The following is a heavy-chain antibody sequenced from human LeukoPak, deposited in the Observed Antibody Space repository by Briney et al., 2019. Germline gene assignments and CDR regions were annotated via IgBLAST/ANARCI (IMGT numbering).Heavy chain of an antibody. CDR1: GVTFSSYW. J-gene: IGHJ4*02. Sequence: GGSLRLSCAASGVTFSSYWMSWVRRAPGKGLEWVANIKQDGSEKYYVDSVKGRFTISRDNAKNSLYLQMNSLRAEDTAVYYCATWTSGSYTNWGQGTLVTVSS. V-gene: IGHV3-7*03. CDR2: IKQDGSEK. CDR3: ATWTSGSYTN. D-gene: IGHD3-10*01.